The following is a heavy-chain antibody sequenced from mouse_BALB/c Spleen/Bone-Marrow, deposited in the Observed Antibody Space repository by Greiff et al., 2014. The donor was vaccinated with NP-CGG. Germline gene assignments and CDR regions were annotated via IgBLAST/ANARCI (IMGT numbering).Heavy chain of an antibody. CDR3: ASATTATFYAMGY. D-gene: IGHD1-2*01. Sequence: VQLQQSGAELVKPGASVKLSCTVSGFNIRDTYMHWVKQRPEQGLEWNGRIDPANGNTKYDPKFQGKATITADTSSNTAYLQLSSLTSEDTAVYYCASATTATFYAMGYWGQGTSVTVSS. CDR1: GFNIRDTY. V-gene: IGHV14-3*02. J-gene: IGHJ4*01. CDR2: IDPANGNT.